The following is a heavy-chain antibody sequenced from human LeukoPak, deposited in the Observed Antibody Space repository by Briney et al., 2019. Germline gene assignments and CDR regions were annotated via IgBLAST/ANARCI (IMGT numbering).Heavy chain of an antibody. D-gene: IGHD3-16*01. J-gene: IGHJ4*02. CDR3: ARDKGHYDVDY. V-gene: IGHV4-39*07. CDR2: IYYSRST. Sequence: SETLSLTCTVSGGSISSTSYYWGWIRQPPGKGLEWMGSIYYSRSTYYNPSLKSRLTISVDTSKNQFSLKLSSVTAADTAIYYCARDKGHYDVDYWGQGTLVTVSS. CDR1: GGSISSTSYY.